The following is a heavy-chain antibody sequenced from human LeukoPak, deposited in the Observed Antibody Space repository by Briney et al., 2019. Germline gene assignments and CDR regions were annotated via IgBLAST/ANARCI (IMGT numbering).Heavy chain of an antibody. Sequence: GGSLRLFCAASGFTFSSYSMNWVRQAPGKGLEWVSSISSSSSYIYYADSVKGRFTISRDNAKNSLYLQMNSLRAEDTAVYYCARVQNTGMVRGVIIYYYGMDVWGQGTTVTVSS. J-gene: IGHJ6*02. D-gene: IGHD3-10*01. CDR3: ARVQNTGMVRGVIIYYYGMDV. CDR2: ISSSSSYI. V-gene: IGHV3-21*01. CDR1: GFTFSSYS.